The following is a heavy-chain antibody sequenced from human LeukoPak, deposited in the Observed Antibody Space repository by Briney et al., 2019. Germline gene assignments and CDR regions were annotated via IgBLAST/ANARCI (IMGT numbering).Heavy chain of an antibody. V-gene: IGHV3-23*01. CDR2: TVGSGSST. CDR3: AKWGDYDILTGYYDSDY. Sequence: GASLGLSCAASGFTFSNYALSWIRQAPGKGLEWVSATVGSGSSTYYADSVKGRFTISRDNSKNTLYLQLNRLRAEDTAVYYCAKWGDYDILTGYYDSDYWGQGTLVTVSS. D-gene: IGHD3-9*01. J-gene: IGHJ4*02. CDR1: GFTFSNYA.